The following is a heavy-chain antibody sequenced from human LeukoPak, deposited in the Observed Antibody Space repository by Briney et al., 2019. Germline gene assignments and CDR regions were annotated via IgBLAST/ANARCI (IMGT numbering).Heavy chain of an antibody. J-gene: IGHJ3*02. CDR2: ITGSGSST. D-gene: IGHD6-19*01. CDR1: GFTFNNYA. CDR3: ARGASYSSSTLDAFDI. Sequence: GGSLRLSCAASGFTFNNYAMSWVRQAPGKGLEWVSAITGSGSSTYSADSVKGRFTISRDNSKNTLYLQMNSLRADDTAVYYCARGASYSSSTLDAFDIWGQGTMVTVSS. V-gene: IGHV3-23*01.